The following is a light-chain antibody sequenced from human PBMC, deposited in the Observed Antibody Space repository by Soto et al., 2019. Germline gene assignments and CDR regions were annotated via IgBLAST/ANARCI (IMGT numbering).Light chain of an antibody. Sequence: SYELTQPPSVSVAPGQTARVACGGSNIGSKSVHWYQQKPGNAPVLVMYYDSDRPSGIPERFSGSNSGNTATLTISRVEAGDEADYYCQVWDISSAHVIFGGGTKLTVL. V-gene: IGLV3-21*01. CDR1: NIGSKS. CDR3: QVWDISSAHVI. J-gene: IGLJ2*01. CDR2: YDS.